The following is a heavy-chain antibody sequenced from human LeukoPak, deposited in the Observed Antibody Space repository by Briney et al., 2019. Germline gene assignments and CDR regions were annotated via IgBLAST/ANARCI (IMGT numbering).Heavy chain of an antibody. CDR3: ARTPVPQLGGRAFDI. CDR1: LCIHSSNY. D-gene: IGHD6-6*01. CDR2: IYSGGST. Sequence: GGSLRHTRVPSLCIHSSNYMSWVRPAPGKGLEWVSVIYSGGSTYYTDSVKGRFTISRDNSKNTLYLQMNSLRAEDTAVYYCARTPVPQLGGRAFDIWGQGTMVTVSS. J-gene: IGHJ3*02. V-gene: IGHV3-53*01.